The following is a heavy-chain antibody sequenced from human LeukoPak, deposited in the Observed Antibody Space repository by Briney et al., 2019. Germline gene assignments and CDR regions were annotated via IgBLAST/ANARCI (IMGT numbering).Heavy chain of an antibody. J-gene: IGHJ4*02. CDR2: ISGSGGST. CDR3: AKNLRGSSAVYPYYFDY. Sequence: GGSLRLSCAASGFTFSSYAMSWVRQAPGKGLEWVSAISGSGGSTYYADSVKGRFTISRDNSKNTLYLQMNSLRAEDTAVYYCAKNLRGSSAVYPYYFDYWGQGTLVTVSS. D-gene: IGHD6-6*01. V-gene: IGHV3-23*01. CDR1: GFTFSSYA.